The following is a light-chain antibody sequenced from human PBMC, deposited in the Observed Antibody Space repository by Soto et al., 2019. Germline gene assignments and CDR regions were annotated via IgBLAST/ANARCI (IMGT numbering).Light chain of an antibody. CDR3: SAYTGSSTLV. Sequence: QSALTQPASVSGSPGQSITISCTGTSSDVGGYNYVSWYQQHPGKAPKLMIYEVSNRPSGLSNRCSGSKSGNTASLTISGLQPEDEADYYCSAYTGSSTLVFGGGTKLTVL. CDR2: EVS. CDR1: SSDVGGYNY. V-gene: IGLV2-14*01. J-gene: IGLJ2*01.